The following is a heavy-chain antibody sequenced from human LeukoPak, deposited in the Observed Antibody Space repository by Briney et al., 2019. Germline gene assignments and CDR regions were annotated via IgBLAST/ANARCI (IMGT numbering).Heavy chain of an antibody. CDR3: ARESYVWGSYRYRGWFDP. Sequence: SETLSLTCTVSGGSISSYSWSWIRQPAGKGLEWIGHIYTSGSTNYNPSLKSRITMSVDTSKNQFSLKLSSVTAADTAVYYCARESYVWGSYRYRGWFDPWGQGTLVAVSS. V-gene: IGHV4-4*07. CDR1: GGSISSYS. CDR2: IYTSGST. J-gene: IGHJ5*02. D-gene: IGHD3-16*02.